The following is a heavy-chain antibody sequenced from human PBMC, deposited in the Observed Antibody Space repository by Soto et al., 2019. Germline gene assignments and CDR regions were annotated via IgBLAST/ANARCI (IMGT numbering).Heavy chain of an antibody. D-gene: IGHD4-17*01. CDR2: LTPSGGET. CDR3: AHPRGYGVFDAYDI. V-gene: IGHV3-23*01. CDR1: GFTFSTYA. Sequence: PGGSLRLSCEASGFTFSTYAISWVRQAPGKGLEWVSALTPSGGETFYADSVKGRFTISRDNSMNALYLQMSSLRIEDTAVYYCAHPRGYGVFDAYDIWGQGTMVTVSS. J-gene: IGHJ3*02.